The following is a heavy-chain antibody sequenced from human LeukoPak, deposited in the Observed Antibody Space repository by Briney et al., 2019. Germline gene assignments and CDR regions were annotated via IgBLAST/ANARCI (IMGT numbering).Heavy chain of an antibody. CDR2: ISSSSSYI. V-gene: IGHV3-21*01. Sequence: GGSLRLSCAASGFTFSSYAMSWVRQAPGKGLEWVSSISSSSSYIYYADSVKGRFTISRDNAKNSLYLQMNSLRAEDTAVYYCARDPSDLGFGELFEGRPYLIDYWGQGTLVTVSS. D-gene: IGHD3-10*01. CDR1: GFTFSSYA. J-gene: IGHJ4*02. CDR3: ARDPSDLGFGELFEGRPYLIDY.